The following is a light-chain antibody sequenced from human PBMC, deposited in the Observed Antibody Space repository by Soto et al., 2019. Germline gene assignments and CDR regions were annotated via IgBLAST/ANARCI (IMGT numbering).Light chain of an antibody. Sequence: EIVLTQSPGTLSLSPGERATLSCRASQSVSSSYLAWHQQKPGQAPRLLIYGASSRATGIPDRFSGSGSGTDFTLTISRLEPEDFAVYYCQQYGSSPPNTFGQGTKLEFK. CDR2: GAS. J-gene: IGKJ2*01. CDR3: QQYGSSPPNT. V-gene: IGKV3-20*01. CDR1: QSVSSSY.